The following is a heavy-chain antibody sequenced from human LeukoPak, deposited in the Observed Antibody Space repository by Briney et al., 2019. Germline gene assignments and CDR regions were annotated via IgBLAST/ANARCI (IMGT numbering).Heavy chain of an antibody. CDR3: AKDGIAAAGNLGY. D-gene: IGHD6-13*01. J-gene: IGHJ4*02. Sequence: GGSLRLSCAASGFTFSSYAMSWVRQAPGKGLEWVPAISGSGGSTYYADSVKGRFTISRDNSKNTLYLQMNSLRAEDTAVYCCAKDGIAAAGNLGYWGQGTLVTVSS. CDR1: GFTFSSYA. V-gene: IGHV3-23*01. CDR2: ISGSGGST.